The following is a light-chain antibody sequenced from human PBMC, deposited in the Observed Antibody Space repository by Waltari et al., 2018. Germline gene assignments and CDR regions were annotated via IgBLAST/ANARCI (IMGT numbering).Light chain of an antibody. V-gene: IGLV1-44*01. J-gene: IGLJ3*02. CDR2: SDY. Sequence: QTVLTQSPSASGTPGQRVTFSCSGSSSNIGTHSVKWFQQVPGTTPNLLIYSDYKRRSGVPERFSASKSGTSASLAISGLKSEDEADYYCAVWDDSLKSWVFGGGTKLTVL. CDR1: SSNIGTHS. CDR3: AVWDDSLKSWV.